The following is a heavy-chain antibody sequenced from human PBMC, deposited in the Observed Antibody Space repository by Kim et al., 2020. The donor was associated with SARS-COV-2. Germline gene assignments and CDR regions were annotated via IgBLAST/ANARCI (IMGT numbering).Heavy chain of an antibody. D-gene: IGHD3-22*01. CDR3: ARGSGGYYSYFDY. J-gene: IGHJ4*02. Sequence: GGSLRLSCAASGFTFSSYAMHWVRQAPGKGLEWVAVISYDGSNKYYADSVKGRFTISRDNSKNTLYLQMNSLRAEDTAVYYCARGSGGYYSYFDYWGQGT. V-gene: IGHV3-30*04. CDR2: ISYDGSNK. CDR1: GFTFSSYA.